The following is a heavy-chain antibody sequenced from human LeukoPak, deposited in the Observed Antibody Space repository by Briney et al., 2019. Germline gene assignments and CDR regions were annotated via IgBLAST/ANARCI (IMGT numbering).Heavy chain of an antibody. D-gene: IGHD4-17*01. CDR2: IHYRGTT. J-gene: IGHJ4*02. CDR3: ARDEHGDFQGFDY. Sequence: TSETLSLTCTVSGASFSSYYWNWIRQSPGKGLEWLGIIHYRGTTNYNPSLKNRVTLSLDTSKSQFVLKVTSVTAADTAVYYCARDEHGDFQGFDYWGQGTRVTVSS. V-gene: IGHV4-59*13. CDR1: GASFSSYY.